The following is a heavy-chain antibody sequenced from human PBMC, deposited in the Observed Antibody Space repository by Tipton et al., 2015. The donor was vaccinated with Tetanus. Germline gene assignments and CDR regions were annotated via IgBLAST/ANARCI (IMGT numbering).Heavy chain of an antibody. Sequence: TLSLTCNVSGDSIRRSYWSWIRQPPGKGLEWIGHIFRSGSTNYNPSLKSRVTMSIDTSERQFSLKLTSVTSADTAVYYCAKVVGWGDYFDSWGQGILVTVSS. D-gene: IGHD1-26*01. CDR2: IFRSGST. V-gene: IGHV4-59*01. J-gene: IGHJ4*02. CDR3: AKVVGWGDYFDS. CDR1: GDSIRRSY.